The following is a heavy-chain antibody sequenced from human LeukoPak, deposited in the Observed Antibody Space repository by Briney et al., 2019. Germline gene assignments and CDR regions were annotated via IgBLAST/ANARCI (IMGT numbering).Heavy chain of an antibody. CDR2: IYYSGST. CDR1: GGSISSYY. J-gene: IGHJ4*02. D-gene: IGHD6-19*01. V-gene: IGHV4-59*08. CDR3: ARQVAGFFDY. Sequence: PSETLSLTCTVSGGSISSYYWSWIRQPPGKGLEWIGYIYYSGSTNYNPSLKSRVTISVDTPKNQFSLKLSSVTAADTAVYYCARQVAGFFDYWGQGTLVTVSS.